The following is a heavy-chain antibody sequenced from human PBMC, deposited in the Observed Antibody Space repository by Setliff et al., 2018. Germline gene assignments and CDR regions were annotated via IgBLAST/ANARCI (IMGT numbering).Heavy chain of an antibody. CDR1: GYSISSDHY. CDR3: ARTGTYRYFDS. J-gene: IGHJ4*02. V-gene: IGHV4-38-2*01. Sequence: TLSLTCAVSGYSISSDHYWGWIRQPPGKGLEWIGSIYHSGSAYYNPSLKSRVTISVDTSKHQFSLNLTSVTAADTAVYYCARTGTYRYFDSWGQGALVTVSS. D-gene: IGHD1-1*01. CDR2: IYHSGSA.